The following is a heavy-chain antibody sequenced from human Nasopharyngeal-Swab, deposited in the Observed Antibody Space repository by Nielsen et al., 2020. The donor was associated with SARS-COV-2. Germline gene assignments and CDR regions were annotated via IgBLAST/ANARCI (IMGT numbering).Heavy chain of an antibody. CDR3: ARESSDFWSGYYENDAFDI. J-gene: IGHJ3*02. Sequence: GGPLRLSCAASGFTFSSYWLSWVRQAPGKGLEWVANIKQDGSEKYYVDSVKGRFTISRDNAKNSLYLQMNSLRAEDTAVYYCARESSDFWSGYYENDAFDIWGRGTMVTVSS. CDR1: GFTFSSYW. CDR2: IKQDGSEK. D-gene: IGHD3-3*01. V-gene: IGHV3-7*03.